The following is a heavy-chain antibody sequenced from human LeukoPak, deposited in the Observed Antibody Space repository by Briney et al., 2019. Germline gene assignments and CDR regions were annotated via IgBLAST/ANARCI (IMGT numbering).Heavy chain of an antibody. CDR1: GFTFSSYW. CDR3: ARGNSGSIVFLLQH. Sequence: GGSLRLSCAVSGFTFSSYWMHWVRQGPGKGLVWVSRISGDETTTSYADSVKGRFTIFRDNAKKTLFLQMNSLRVEDTAVYYCARGNSGSIVFLLQHWGQGTLVTVSS. D-gene: IGHD6-19*01. CDR2: ISGDETTT. J-gene: IGHJ1*01. V-gene: IGHV3-74*01.